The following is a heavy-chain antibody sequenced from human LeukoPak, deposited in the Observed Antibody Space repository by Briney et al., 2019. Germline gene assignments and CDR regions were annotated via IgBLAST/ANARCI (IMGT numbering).Heavy chain of an antibody. CDR1: GFTFSSYG. Sequence: PGGSLRLSCAASGFTFSSYGMHWVRQAPGKGLEWVAFIRYDGSNKYYADSVKGRFTISRDNSKNTLYLQMNSLRAEDTAAYYCAKDPPVVVVPAAAGGYYFDYWGQGTLVTVSS. J-gene: IGHJ4*02. CDR2: IRYDGSNK. V-gene: IGHV3-30*02. D-gene: IGHD2-2*01. CDR3: AKDPPVVVVPAAAGGYYFDY.